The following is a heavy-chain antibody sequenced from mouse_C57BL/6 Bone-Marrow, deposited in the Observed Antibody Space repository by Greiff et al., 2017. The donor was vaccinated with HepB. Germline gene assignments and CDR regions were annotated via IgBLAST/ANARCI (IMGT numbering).Heavy chain of an antibody. Sequence: VQLQQSGAELVRPGASVKLSCTASGFNIKDDYMHWVKQRPEQGLEWIGWIDPENGDTEYASKFQGKATITADTSSHPAYLQLSRLKSEDTAVYYCTTYYSNGGAMDYWGQGTSVTVSS. V-gene: IGHV14-4*01. CDR2: IDPENGDT. J-gene: IGHJ4*01. CDR1: GFNIKDDY. CDR3: TTYYSNGGAMDY. D-gene: IGHD2-5*01.